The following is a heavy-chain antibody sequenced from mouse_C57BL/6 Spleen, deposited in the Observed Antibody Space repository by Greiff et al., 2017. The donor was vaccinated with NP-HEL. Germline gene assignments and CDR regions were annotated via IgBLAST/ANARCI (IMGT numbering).Heavy chain of an antibody. CDR2: INYDGSST. CDR3: ARDAYGSSSTRYFDV. Sequence: DVKLVESEGGLVQPGSSMKLSCTASGFTFSDYYMAWVRQVPEKGLEWVANINYDGSSTYYLDSLKSRFIISRDNAKNILYLQMSSLKSEDTATYYCARDAYGSSSTRYFDVWGTGTTVTVSS. J-gene: IGHJ1*03. V-gene: IGHV5-16*01. D-gene: IGHD1-1*01. CDR1: GFTFSDYY.